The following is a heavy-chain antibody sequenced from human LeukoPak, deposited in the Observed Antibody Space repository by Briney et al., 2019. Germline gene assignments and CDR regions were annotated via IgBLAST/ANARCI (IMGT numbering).Heavy chain of an antibody. J-gene: IGHJ5*02. V-gene: IGHV4-4*07. CDR3: ARDFYASGFYFWFDP. Sequence: GSLRLSCAASGFTLSNAWMSWVRQAPGKGLEWIGRISPSGTIHYNPSLGSRVTMSVDTSKNYFSLRLSSVIAADTAVYYCARDFYASGFYFWFDPWGQGILVTVSS. CDR1: GFTLSNAW. D-gene: IGHD2/OR15-2a*01. CDR2: ISPSGTI.